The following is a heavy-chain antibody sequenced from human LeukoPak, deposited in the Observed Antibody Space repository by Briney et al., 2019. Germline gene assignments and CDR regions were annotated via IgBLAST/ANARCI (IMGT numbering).Heavy chain of an antibody. J-gene: IGHJ4*02. CDR3: ARGRPNYLSY. CDR2: IYYSGST. CDR1: GGSISSGGYY. D-gene: IGHD1-7*01. V-gene: IGHV4-31*03. Sequence: SQTLSLTCTVSGGSISSGGYYWSWIRQHPGKGLEWIGYIYYSGSTYYNPSLKSRVTISVDTSKNQFSLKLSSVTAADTAVYHCARGRPNYLSYWGQGTLVTVS.